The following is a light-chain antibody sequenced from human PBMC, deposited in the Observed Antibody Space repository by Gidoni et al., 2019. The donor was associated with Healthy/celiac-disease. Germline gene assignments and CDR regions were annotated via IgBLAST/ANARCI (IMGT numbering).Light chain of an antibody. J-gene: IGLJ1*01. Sequence: QSALTQPASVSGSPGQSLTISCTGTSSDVGSYNLVSWYPQHPGKAPKLMIYEVSKRPSGVSNRFSGSKSGNTASLTISGLQAEDEADYYCCSYAGSSTYVFGTGTKVTVL. CDR1: SSDVGSYNL. V-gene: IGLV2-23*02. CDR3: CSYAGSSTYV. CDR2: EVS.